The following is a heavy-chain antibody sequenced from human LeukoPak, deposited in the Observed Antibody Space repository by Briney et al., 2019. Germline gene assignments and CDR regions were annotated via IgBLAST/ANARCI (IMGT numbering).Heavy chain of an antibody. V-gene: IGHV4-34*01. CDR1: GGSFSGYY. CDR2: INHSGST. D-gene: IGHD4-17*01. CDR3: ARGGVGAPYGDYYYYYGMDV. Sequence: PSETLSLTCAVYGGSFSGYYWSWIRQPPGKGLEWIGEINHSGSTNYNPSLKSRVTISVDTSKNQFSLKLSSVTAADTAVYYCARGGVGAPYGDYYYYYGMDVWGQGTTVTVSS. J-gene: IGHJ6*02.